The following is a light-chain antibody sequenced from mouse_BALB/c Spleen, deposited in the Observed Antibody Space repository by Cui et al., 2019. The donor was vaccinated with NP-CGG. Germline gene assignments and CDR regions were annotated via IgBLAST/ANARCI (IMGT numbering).Light chain of an antibody. CDR1: TGAGTTSNY. V-gene: IGLV1*01. Sequence: HAVVTQDSALTTSPGETVTLTCRSSTGAGTTSNYANWVQEKPDHLFTGLIGSTNNRAPGVPARFSGSLIGDKAALTITGAQTEDEAIYFCALWYSNHWVFGGGTKLTVL. CDR3: ALWYSNHWV. J-gene: IGLJ1*01. CDR2: STN.